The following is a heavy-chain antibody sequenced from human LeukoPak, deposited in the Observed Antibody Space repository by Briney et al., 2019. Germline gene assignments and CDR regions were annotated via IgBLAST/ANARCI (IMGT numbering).Heavy chain of an antibody. CDR3: ARHGFSRDEAFFDY. J-gene: IGHJ4*02. Sequence: SETLSLTCTVSGGSINRLYWSWFRQSPGKGLEWIGYIDSTGKSNYNPSLKSRVTISVDTSKNQFSLKLNSVTATDTAVYYCARHGFSRDEAFFDYWGQGALVTVSS. D-gene: IGHD2-21*02. CDR2: IDSTGKS. V-gene: IGHV4-59*08. CDR1: GGSINRLY.